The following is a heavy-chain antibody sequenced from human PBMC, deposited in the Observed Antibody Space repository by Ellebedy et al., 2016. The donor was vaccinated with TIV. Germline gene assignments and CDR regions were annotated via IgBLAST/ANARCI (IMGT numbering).Heavy chain of an antibody. J-gene: IGHJ4*02. V-gene: IGHV4-61*01. CDR1: DDSSTTNTFY. D-gene: IGHD2-2*01. CDR3: ARGGHTIHGLIMPYYFDF. Sequence: SETLSLTCTVSDDSSTTNTFYWTWIRQPPGKGLEWIGYISYSGTTNYNPSLKSRVTISSDTSKRQFSLKLSSVTAADTAVYYCARGGHTIHGLIMPYYFDFWGQGTLVTVSS. CDR2: ISYSGTT.